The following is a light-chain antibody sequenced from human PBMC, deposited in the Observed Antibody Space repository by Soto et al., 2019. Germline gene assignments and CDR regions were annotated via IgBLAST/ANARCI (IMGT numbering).Light chain of an antibody. CDR2: STN. V-gene: IGLV8-61*01. CDR3: VLYLGRGDVV. CDR1: SGSVSATSY. J-gene: IGLJ2*01. Sequence: QTVVTQEPSLSVSPGGTVTLTCGLTSGSVSATSYTNWFQQTPGQAPRTLIYSTNTRSSGVPDRFSGSILGNKAALTITGAQADDESDYYCVLYLGRGDVVFGGGTKLTVL.